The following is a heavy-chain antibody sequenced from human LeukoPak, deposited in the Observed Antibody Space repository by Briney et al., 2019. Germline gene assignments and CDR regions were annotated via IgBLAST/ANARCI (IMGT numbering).Heavy chain of an antibody. CDR3: AKGKGYYDIWTGDFYYYGMDV. Sequence: GGSLRLSCAASGFTFSSYGMHWVRQAPGKGMEWVAVISYDGSNKYYADSVKGRFTISRDNSKNTLYLQMNSLRAEDTAVYYCAKGKGYYDIWTGDFYYYGMDVGGKGTTVSVSS. CDR1: GFTFSSYG. CDR2: ISYDGSNK. V-gene: IGHV3-30*18. D-gene: IGHD3-9*01. J-gene: IGHJ6*04.